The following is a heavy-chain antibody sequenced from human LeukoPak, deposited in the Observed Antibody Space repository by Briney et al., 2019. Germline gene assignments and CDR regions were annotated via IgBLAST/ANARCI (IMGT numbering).Heavy chain of an antibody. V-gene: IGHV3-66*01. J-gene: IGHJ4*02. CDR1: GFTFIGHN. Sequence: GGSLRLSCAASGFTFIGHNMNWVRQAPGKGLEWVSVFFASGGTFYTDSAKGRFTISRDTSTNSLYLQMNSLRAEDTAVYFCAAKGNGYTGIYVFAHWGKGTLVTVSS. D-gene: IGHD5-12*01. CDR3: AAKGNGYTGIYVFAH. CDR2: FFASGGT.